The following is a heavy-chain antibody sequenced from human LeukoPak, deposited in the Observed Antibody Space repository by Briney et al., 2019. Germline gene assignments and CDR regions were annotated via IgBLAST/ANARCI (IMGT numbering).Heavy chain of an antibody. D-gene: IGHD2-15*01. CDR1: GFTFSTYG. Sequence: QTGGSLRLSCAASGFTFSTYGMSWVRQAPGKGLEWVSAISGSGGNTHYADSVKGRFTISRDNSKNTLYLQMNSLRAEDTAVYYCAKEDSEGAPNWFDPWGQGTLVTVSS. CDR3: AKEDSEGAPNWFDP. CDR2: ISGSGGNT. V-gene: IGHV3-23*01. J-gene: IGHJ5*02.